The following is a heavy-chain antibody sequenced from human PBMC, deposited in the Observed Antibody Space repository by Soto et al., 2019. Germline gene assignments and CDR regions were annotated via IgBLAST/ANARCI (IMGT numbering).Heavy chain of an antibody. V-gene: IGHV4-59*01. D-gene: IGHD3-3*01. J-gene: IGHJ6*03. Sequence: QVQLQESGPGLVKPSETLSLTCTVSGGPISNYYWSWIRQTPGKGLEWIGYIYYSESTNYNPSLKRLVTISVDTTKNQFSLKLSSVTAADTAVYYCAGEAVRDDFWSGYYAPYDYCYMDVWGKGTAVTVSS. CDR2: IYYSEST. CDR1: GGPISNYY. CDR3: AGEAVRDDFWSGYYAPYDYCYMDV.